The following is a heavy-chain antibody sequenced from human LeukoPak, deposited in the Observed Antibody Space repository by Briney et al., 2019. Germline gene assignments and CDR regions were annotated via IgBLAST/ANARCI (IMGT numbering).Heavy chain of an antibody. CDR3: ARYTDCSSTSCFTSWFDP. J-gene: IGHJ5*02. CDR2: IYYSGST. V-gene: IGHV4-31*03. D-gene: IGHD2-2*02. CDR1: GGSISSGGYY. Sequence: SETLSLTCTVSGGSISSGGYYWSWIRQHPGKGLEWIGYIYYSGSTYYNPSLKSRVTISVDTSKNQFSLKLSSVTAADTAVYYCARYTDCSSTSCFTSWFDPWGQGTLVTVSS.